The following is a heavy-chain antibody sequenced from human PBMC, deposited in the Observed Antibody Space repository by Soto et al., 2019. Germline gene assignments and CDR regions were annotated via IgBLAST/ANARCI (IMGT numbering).Heavy chain of an antibody. V-gene: IGHV1-8*01. CDR3: AREYSSGSYYHETEYYYYSGMDV. D-gene: IGHD3-10*01. J-gene: IGHJ6*02. CDR1: GYTFTSYD. Sequence: QVQLVQSGAEVKKPGASVKVSCKASGYTFTSYDINWVRQATGQGLEWMGWMNPKSGNTGYAQKFQARVTMTRNTTISTAYMELSSLRSEDTAVYYCAREYSSGSYYHETEYYYYSGMDVWGQGTTVTVSS. CDR2: MNPKSGNT.